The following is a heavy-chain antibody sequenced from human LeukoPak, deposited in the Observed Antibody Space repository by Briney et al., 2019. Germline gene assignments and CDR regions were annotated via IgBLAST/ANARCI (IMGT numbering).Heavy chain of an antibody. CDR3: ARGGYYYDSSGYYPGPMDY. CDR1: GYTFTSYG. Sequence: ASVKVSCKASGYTFTSYGISWVRQAPGQGLEWMGWISAYNGNTNYAQKLQGRVTMTTDTSTSTVYMELRSLRSDDTAVYYCARGGYYYDSSGYYPGPMDYWGQGTLVTVSS. CDR2: ISAYNGNT. V-gene: IGHV1-18*01. J-gene: IGHJ4*02. D-gene: IGHD3-22*01.